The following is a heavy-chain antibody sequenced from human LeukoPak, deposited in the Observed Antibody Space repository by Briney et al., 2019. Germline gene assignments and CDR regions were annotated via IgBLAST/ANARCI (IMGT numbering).Heavy chain of an antibody. D-gene: IGHD4-4*01. Sequence: PSETLSLTCSVSGGSINSDYWNWIRQPPGKGLEWIGYIYHSGSTNYNPSLKSQVTISIDKSKKQFSLKLISVTAADTAIYYCARVGGMTTINNAAFDIWGQGTMVTVSS. CDR2: IYHSGST. CDR3: ARVGGMTTINNAAFDI. J-gene: IGHJ3*02. CDR1: GGSINSDY. V-gene: IGHV4-59*01.